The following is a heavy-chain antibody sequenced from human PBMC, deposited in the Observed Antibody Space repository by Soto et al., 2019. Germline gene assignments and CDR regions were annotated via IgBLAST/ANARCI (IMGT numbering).Heavy chain of an antibody. Sequence: GGSLRLSCAASGFIVNDYYMSWIRQAPGKGLEWLSNISGSSGSKKYADAGKGRFTISRDNAKKSLYLEMHSLRAEDTAVYYCARYAAEVTTFFDHWGQGTLVTVSS. J-gene: IGHJ4*02. CDR1: GFIVNDYY. D-gene: IGHD4-17*01. V-gene: IGHV3-11*06. CDR3: ARYAAEVTTFFDH. CDR2: ISGSSGSK.